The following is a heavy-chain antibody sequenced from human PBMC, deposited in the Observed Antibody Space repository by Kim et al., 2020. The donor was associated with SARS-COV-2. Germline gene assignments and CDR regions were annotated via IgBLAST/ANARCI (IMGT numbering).Heavy chain of an antibody. CDR1: GFTFSSYG. J-gene: IGHJ6*02. CDR3: ARGGYCSSTSCYTWYYYGMDV. D-gene: IGHD2-2*02. Sequence: GGSLRLSCAASGFTFSSYGMHWVRQAPGKGLEWVAVIWYDGSNKYYADSVMGRFTISRDNSKNTLYLQMNSLRAEDTAVYYCARGGYCSSTSCYTWYYYGMDVWGQGTTVTVSS. V-gene: IGHV3-33*01. CDR2: IWYDGSNK.